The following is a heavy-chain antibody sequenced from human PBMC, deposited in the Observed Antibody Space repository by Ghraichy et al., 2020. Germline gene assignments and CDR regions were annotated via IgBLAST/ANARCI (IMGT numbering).Heavy chain of an antibody. CDR3: VVVVPAAIRRTWGMDV. CDR2: TRNKANSYTT. Sequence: GGSLRLSCAASGFTFSDHYMDWVRQAPGKGLEWVGRTRNKANSYTTEYAASVKGRFTISRDDSKNSLYLQMNSLKTEDTAVYYCVVVVPAAIRRTWGMDVWGQGTTVTVSS. CDR1: GFTFSDHY. V-gene: IGHV3-72*01. D-gene: IGHD2-2*02. J-gene: IGHJ6*02.